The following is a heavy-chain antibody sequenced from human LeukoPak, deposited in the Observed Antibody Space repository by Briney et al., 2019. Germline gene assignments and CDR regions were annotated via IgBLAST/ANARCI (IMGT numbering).Heavy chain of an antibody. CDR1: GFTFSSYS. Sequence: PGGSLRLSCAASGFTFSSYSMNWVRQAPGKGVEWVSSISSSSSYIYYADSVKGRFTISRDNAKNSLYLQMNSLRAEDTAVYYCARDVTLGNFDYWGLGILVIVSS. V-gene: IGHV3-21*01. CDR3: ARDVTLGNFDY. CDR2: ISSSSSYI. J-gene: IGHJ4*02. D-gene: IGHD3-16*01.